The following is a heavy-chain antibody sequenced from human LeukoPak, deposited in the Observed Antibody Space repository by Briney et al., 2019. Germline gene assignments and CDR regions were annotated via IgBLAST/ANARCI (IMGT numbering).Heavy chain of an antibody. D-gene: IGHD6-13*01. Sequence: ASVKVSCKASGYTFTGYYMHWVRQAPGQGLEWMGWINPNSGGTNYAQKFQGRVTMTRDTPISTAYMELSRLRSDDTAVYYCARSYSSSWYVFYWFDPWGQGTLVTVSS. CDR2: INPNSGGT. J-gene: IGHJ5*02. CDR3: ARSYSSSWYVFYWFDP. CDR1: GYTFTGYY. V-gene: IGHV1-2*02.